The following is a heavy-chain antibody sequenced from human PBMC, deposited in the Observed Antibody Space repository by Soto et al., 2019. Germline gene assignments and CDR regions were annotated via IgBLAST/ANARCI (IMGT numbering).Heavy chain of an antibody. CDR1: GYSFTSYW. V-gene: IGHV5-51*01. CDR3: VRHKLYSSSWYVVDP. D-gene: IGHD6-13*01. Sequence: GESLKISCKGSGYSFTSYWIGWVRQMPGKGLEWMGIIYPGDSDTRYSPSFQGQVTISADKSISIAYLQWSSLKASDTAVYYCVRHKLYSSSWYVVDPWGQGTLVTVSS. J-gene: IGHJ5*02. CDR2: IYPGDSDT.